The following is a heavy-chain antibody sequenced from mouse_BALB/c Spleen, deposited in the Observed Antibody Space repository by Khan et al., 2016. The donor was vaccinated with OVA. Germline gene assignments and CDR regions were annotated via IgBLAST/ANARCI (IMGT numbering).Heavy chain of an antibody. CDR2: ISTYYGDT. CDR1: GYTFTDFV. D-gene: IGHD2-14*01. J-gene: IGHJ3*01. CDR3: VRGSGEYRVAY. V-gene: IGHV1S137*01. Sequence: QVQLKQSGAELVRPGVSVKISCKGSGYTFTDFVMHWVKQSHAKSLEWIGVISTYYGDTTHNQKFKGKATMTVDKSSSTAYMELARLTSEDSAIYYCVRGSGEYRVAYWGQGTLVTVSA.